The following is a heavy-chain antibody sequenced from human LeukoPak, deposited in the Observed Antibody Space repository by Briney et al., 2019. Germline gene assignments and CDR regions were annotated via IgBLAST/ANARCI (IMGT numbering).Heavy chain of an antibody. D-gene: IGHD3-10*01. CDR3: ARSLGRYYYGSGSPADSLCY. J-gene: IGHJ4*02. CDR1: GYTFTGYY. V-gene: IGHV1-2*02. CDR2: INPNSGGT. Sequence: ASVKGSCKACGYTFTGYYMHSVRQAPGQGLEWMGWINPNSGGTNYAQKFQGRDTMTRDTSISTAYMELSRLRSDDTGVYYCARSLGRYYYGSGSPADSLCYWGQGTLVTVSS.